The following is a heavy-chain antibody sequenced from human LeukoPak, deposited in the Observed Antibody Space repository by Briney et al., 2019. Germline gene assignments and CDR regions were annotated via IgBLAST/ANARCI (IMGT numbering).Heavy chain of an antibody. CDR3: ARDGVEELGNWFDP. Sequence: GGSLRLSCAASGFSVGSSYMSWVRQAPGKGLEWVSIIYSGGNTYYADSVRGRFSLSRDISKNTIYLQMNNLRADDTAVYYCARDGVEELGNWFDPWGQGTLVTVSS. CDR2: IYSGGNT. V-gene: IGHV3-66*01. D-gene: IGHD3-3*01. J-gene: IGHJ5*02. CDR1: GFSVGSSY.